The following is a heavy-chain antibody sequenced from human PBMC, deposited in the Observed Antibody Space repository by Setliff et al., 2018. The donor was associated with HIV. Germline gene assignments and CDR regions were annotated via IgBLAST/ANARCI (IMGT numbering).Heavy chain of an antibody. CDR1: GYTFTTYG. CDR2: INSYNGNT. D-gene: IGHD6-19*01. CDR3: ARVLDPGIAVATHAFDI. J-gene: IGHJ3*02. V-gene: IGHV1-18*04. Sequence: ASVKVSCKASGYTFTTYGVNWVRQAPGQGLEWMGWINSYNGNTKFAQKFQGRVTMTTDTSTSTAYMELKNLKSDDTAVYYCARVLDPGIAVATHAFDIWGQGTMVTV.